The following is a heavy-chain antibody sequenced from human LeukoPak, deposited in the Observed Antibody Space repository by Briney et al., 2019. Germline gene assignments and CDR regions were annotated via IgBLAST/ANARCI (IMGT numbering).Heavy chain of an antibody. J-gene: IGHJ4*02. CDR3: AREAPGGSGWTYFDY. CDR2: IYASGSA. Sequence: PSETLSLTCAVSGGSVSGHYWDWIRQPPGKGLEWIGYIYASGSANYHPSLKSRVTISLDTSENHVSLRLTSVTAEDTVVYYCAREAPGGSGWTYFDYWGQGSLVTVSS. D-gene: IGHD6-19*01. V-gene: IGHV4-59*02. CDR1: GGSVSGHY.